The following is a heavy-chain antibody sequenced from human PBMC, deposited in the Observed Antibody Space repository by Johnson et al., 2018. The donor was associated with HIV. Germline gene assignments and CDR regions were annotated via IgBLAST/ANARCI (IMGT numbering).Heavy chain of an antibody. J-gene: IGHJ3*02. V-gene: IGHV3-30*04. CDR3: ARVQWLILDAFDI. D-gene: IGHD6-19*01. Sequence: QVQLVESGGGLVQPGGSLRLSCVASGFTFSSYAMHWVRQAPGKGLEWVAVISYDGSEKYYAASVKGRLTISRDNSKNTLYLQMNSLRAEDTAVYYCARVQWLILDAFDIWGQGTMVTVSS. CDR2: ISYDGSEK. CDR1: GFTFSSYA.